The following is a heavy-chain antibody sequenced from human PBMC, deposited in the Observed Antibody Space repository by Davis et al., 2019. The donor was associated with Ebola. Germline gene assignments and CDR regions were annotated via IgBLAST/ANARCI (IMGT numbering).Heavy chain of an antibody. CDR3: ARDRGYSSSSFWFDP. Sequence: GESLKISCAASGFTFSSYWMSWFRHAPGKGLEWVANIKQDGSEKYYVDSVKGRFTISRDNAKNTLYLQMNSLRAEDTAVYYCARDRGYSSSSFWFDPWGQGTLVTVSS. J-gene: IGHJ5*02. D-gene: IGHD6-6*01. CDR2: IKQDGSEK. CDR1: GFTFSSYW. V-gene: IGHV3-7*01.